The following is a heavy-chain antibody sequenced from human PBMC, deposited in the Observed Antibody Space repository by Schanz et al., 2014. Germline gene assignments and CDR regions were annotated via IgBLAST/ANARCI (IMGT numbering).Heavy chain of an antibody. Sequence: QVQLVQSGAEVKKPVSSVTVSCKASGDTLSSYGIRWVRQAPGQGLEWMGWISAYNGNTNYAQKLQDRVTMTTDISTSTAYMQLRSLTSDDTAVYYCARVVRSDYLSELDFWGQGTQVIVSS. CDR1: GDTLSSYG. D-gene: IGHD4-17*01. J-gene: IGHJ4*02. CDR2: ISAYNGNT. CDR3: ARVVRSDYLSELDF. V-gene: IGHV1-18*01.